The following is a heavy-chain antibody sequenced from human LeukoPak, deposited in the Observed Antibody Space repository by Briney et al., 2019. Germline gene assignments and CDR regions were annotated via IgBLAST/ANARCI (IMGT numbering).Heavy chain of an antibody. D-gene: IGHD2-21*01. Sequence: GGSLRLSCAASGFTFSSYSMNWIRQAPGKGLEWVANIKQDGSEKDYVDSVKGRFTISRDNAKNSLYLQMNNLRAEDTAVYYCARYCGGDCYGMDVWGQGTTVTVSS. CDR2: IKQDGSEK. J-gene: IGHJ6*02. CDR3: ARYCGGDCYGMDV. CDR1: GFTFSSYS. V-gene: IGHV3-7*01.